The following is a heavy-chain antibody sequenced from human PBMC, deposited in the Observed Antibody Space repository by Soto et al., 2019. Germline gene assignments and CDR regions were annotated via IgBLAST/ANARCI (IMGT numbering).Heavy chain of an antibody. J-gene: IGHJ1*01. D-gene: IGHD4-17*01. V-gene: IGHV3-48*01. Sequence: GGSLRLSCAASGFTFSSYSMNWVRQAPGKGLEWVSYISSSTIYYADSVKGRFTISRDNAKNSLYLQMNSLRAEDTAVYYCARGLYGDPREYFQYWGQGTLVTVSS. CDR3: ARGLYGDPREYFQY. CDR2: ISSSTI. CDR1: GFTFSSYS.